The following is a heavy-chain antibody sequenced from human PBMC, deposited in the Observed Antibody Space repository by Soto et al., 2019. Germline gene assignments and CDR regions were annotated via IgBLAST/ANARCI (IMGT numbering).Heavy chain of an antibody. CDR2: IIPIFGTA. Sequence: SVKVSCKASGGTFSSYAISWVRQAPGQGLEWMGGIIPIFGTANYAQKFQGRVTITADESTSTAYMELSSLRSEDTAVYYCARVEVTMVRGVITYYYYGMDVWGQGTTLTVSS. CDR1: GGTFSSYA. D-gene: IGHD3-10*01. CDR3: ARVEVTMVRGVITYYYYGMDV. J-gene: IGHJ6*02. V-gene: IGHV1-69*13.